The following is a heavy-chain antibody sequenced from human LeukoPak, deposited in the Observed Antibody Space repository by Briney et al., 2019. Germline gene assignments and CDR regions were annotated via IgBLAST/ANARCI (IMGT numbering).Heavy chain of an antibody. CDR2: IKQDGGEN. Sequence: GGSLRLSCGASGFTFSGYWMTWVRQAPGRGLEWVASIKQDGGENRYVDSVKGRFTISRDNAKNSLYLQMNSLSAEDTAVYYCARSFSAAYENWGRGALGTVSS. CDR1: GFTFSGYW. CDR3: ARSFSAAYEN. V-gene: IGHV3-7*02. J-gene: IGHJ4*02. D-gene: IGHD2-8*01.